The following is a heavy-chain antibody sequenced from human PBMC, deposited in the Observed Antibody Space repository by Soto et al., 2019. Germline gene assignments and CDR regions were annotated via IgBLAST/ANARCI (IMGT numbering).Heavy chain of an antibody. J-gene: IGHJ4*02. Sequence: PSETLSLTCTVSGGSISSSYYWSWIRQPPGKGLEWIGYIYYSGSTNYNPSLKSRVTISVDTSKNQFSLKLSSVTAADTAVYYCARHDWGIAAAVHFDYWGQGTLVTVSS. CDR3: ARHDWGIAAAVHFDY. V-gene: IGHV4-59*08. CDR2: IYYSGST. CDR1: GGSISSSYY. D-gene: IGHD6-13*01.